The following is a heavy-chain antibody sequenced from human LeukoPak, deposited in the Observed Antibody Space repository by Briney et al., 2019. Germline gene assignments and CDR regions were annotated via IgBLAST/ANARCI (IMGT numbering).Heavy chain of an antibody. Sequence: SVKVSCKASGGTFNSYAISWVRQAPGQGLEWMGRIIPIFGTANYAQKFQGRVTITTDESTSTAYMELSSLRSEDTAVYYCASCSGGSCCNFDYWGQGTLVTVSS. CDR3: ASCSGGSCCNFDY. CDR2: IIPIFGTA. J-gene: IGHJ4*02. V-gene: IGHV1-69*05. CDR1: GGTFNSYA. D-gene: IGHD2-15*01.